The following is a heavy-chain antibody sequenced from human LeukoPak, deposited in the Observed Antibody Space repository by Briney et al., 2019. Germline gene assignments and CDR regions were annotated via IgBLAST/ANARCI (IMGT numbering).Heavy chain of an antibody. CDR3: ASRTGSYYPFDY. Sequence: GESLKISCKGSGYSFSNYYIDWVRQMPGKGLEWMGVMYPGGSDIRYSPSFQGQVTISADKSIDTAYLQWSSLKASDSAMYYCASRTGSYYPFDYWGQGTLVTASS. CDR1: GYSFSNYY. CDR2: MYPGGSDI. J-gene: IGHJ4*02. D-gene: IGHD1-26*01. V-gene: IGHV5-51*01.